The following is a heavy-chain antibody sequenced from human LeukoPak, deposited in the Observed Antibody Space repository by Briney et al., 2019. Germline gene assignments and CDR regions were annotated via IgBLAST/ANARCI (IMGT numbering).Heavy chain of an antibody. J-gene: IGHJ5*02. D-gene: IGHD5-18*01. CDR2: IYYSGST. Sequence: SETLSLTCTVSGGSISSGGYYWSWLRQHPGQGLEWIGYIYYSGSTYYNPSLKSRVTISVDTSKNQFSLKLSSVTAADTAVYYCAREIGAMGDHWFDPWGQGTLVTVSS. CDR3: AREIGAMGDHWFDP. CDR1: GGSISSGGYY. V-gene: IGHV4-31*03.